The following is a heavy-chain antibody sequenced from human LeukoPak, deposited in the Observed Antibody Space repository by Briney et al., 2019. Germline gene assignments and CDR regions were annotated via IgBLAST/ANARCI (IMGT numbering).Heavy chain of an antibody. D-gene: IGHD1-14*01. V-gene: IGHV4-34*01. CDR2: INHSGST. CDR1: GGSFSGYY. Sequence: SETLSLTCAVYGGSFSGYYRSWIRQPPWKGLESIGKINHSGSTNHNPSLKSRVTISVDTSKNQFSLKLSSVTAADTAVYYCACPSGNHLYSFDYWGQGTLVTVSS. J-gene: IGHJ4*02. CDR3: ACPSGNHLYSFDY.